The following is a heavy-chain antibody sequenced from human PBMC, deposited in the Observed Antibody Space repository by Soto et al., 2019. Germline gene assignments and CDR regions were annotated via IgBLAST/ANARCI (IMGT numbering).Heavy chain of an antibody. V-gene: IGHV4-34*01. Sequence: QVQLQQWGAGLLKPSETLFLTCAVYGGSFSGYYLSWIRQPPGKGLEWIGELNHSGSTNYNPSLNSRVVISVDTSKNQFALKPSSVTAADTAVYYCARGRGSGQRRRYYYYYYMDVWGKGTTVTVSS. J-gene: IGHJ6*03. D-gene: IGHD6-19*01. CDR3: ARGRGSGQRRRYYYYYYMDV. CDR1: GGSFSGYY. CDR2: LNHSGST.